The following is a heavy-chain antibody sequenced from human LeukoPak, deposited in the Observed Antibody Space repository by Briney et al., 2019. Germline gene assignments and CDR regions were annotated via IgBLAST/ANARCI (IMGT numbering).Heavy chain of an antibody. CDR2: ITPIFGTA. CDR1: GGTFSNYA. V-gene: IGHV1-69*01. J-gene: IGHJ4*02. Sequence: SVKVSCKASGGTFSNYAINWVRQAPGQGLEWMGGITPIFGTANYAQRFQGRVTITADESTSTAYMELSSLRSEDTAVYYCARSVITMVRGVIPYYFDYWGQGTLVTVSS. CDR3: ARSVITMVRGVIPYYFDY. D-gene: IGHD3-10*01.